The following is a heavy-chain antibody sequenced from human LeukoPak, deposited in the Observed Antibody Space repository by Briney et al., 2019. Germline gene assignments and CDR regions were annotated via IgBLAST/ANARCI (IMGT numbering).Heavy chain of an antibody. CDR3: AREVAASSWSY. Sequence: PSETLSLTCTVSGGSISSGSYYWGWIRQPPGKGLEWVVSIYYSGSTYYNPSLKSRVTISVDTSKKQFSLKLNSVTAADTAVYYCAREVAASSWSYWGQGTLVTVSS. D-gene: IGHD6-13*01. CDR2: IYYSGST. CDR1: GGSISSGSYY. J-gene: IGHJ4*02. V-gene: IGHV4-39*01.